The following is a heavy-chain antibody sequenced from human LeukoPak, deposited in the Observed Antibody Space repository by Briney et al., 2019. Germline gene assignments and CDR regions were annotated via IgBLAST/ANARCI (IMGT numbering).Heavy chain of an antibody. D-gene: IGHD3-10*01. CDR1: GGTFSSYA. CDR2: IIPIFGTA. Sequence: GASVKVSCKASGGTFSSYAISWVRQAPGQGLEWMGGIIPIFGTANYAQKFQGRVTITTDESTSTAYMELSSLRSEDTAVYYCARSYGSGLYYYYYVDVWGKGTTVTVSS. V-gene: IGHV1-69*05. CDR3: ARSYGSGLYYYYYVDV. J-gene: IGHJ6*03.